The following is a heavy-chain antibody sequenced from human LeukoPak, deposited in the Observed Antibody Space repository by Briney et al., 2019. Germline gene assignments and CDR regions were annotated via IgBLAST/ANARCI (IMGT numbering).Heavy chain of an antibody. CDR3: ARDQGVGGYYFDY. V-gene: IGHV4-59*01. CDR1: GGSISSYY. Sequence: SETLSLTCTVSGGSISSYYWSWIRQPPGKGLEWIGYIYYSGSTNYNPSLKSRVTISVDASKNQFSLKLSSVTAADTAVYYCARDQGVGGYYFDYWGQGTLVTVSS. CDR2: IYYSGST. D-gene: IGHD2-15*01. J-gene: IGHJ4*02.